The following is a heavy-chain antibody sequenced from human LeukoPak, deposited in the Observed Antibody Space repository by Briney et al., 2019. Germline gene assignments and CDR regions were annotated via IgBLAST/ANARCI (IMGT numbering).Heavy chain of an antibody. CDR3: AKDIVVVPAAIGY. V-gene: IGHV3-23*01. CDR1: GFTFSNYA. J-gene: IGHJ4*02. D-gene: IGHD2-2*01. Sequence: PGGSLRLSCAASGFTFSNYAMTWVRQAPGKGLEWVSVISGSGGSTYYADSVKGRFTISRDNSKNTLYLQMNSLRAEDTAVYYCAKDIVVVPAAIGYWGQGTLVTVSS. CDR2: ISGSGGST.